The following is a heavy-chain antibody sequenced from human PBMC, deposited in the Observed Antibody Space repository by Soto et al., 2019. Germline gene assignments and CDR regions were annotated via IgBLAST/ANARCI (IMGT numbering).Heavy chain of an antibody. D-gene: IGHD3-10*01. V-gene: IGHV4-39*01. CDR1: NGSVSSPLSY. CDR2: IYFSGIT. CDR3: VRQPDGAYSYFFDN. J-gene: IGHJ4*01. Sequence: PSETLSLTCSVSNGSVSSPLSYWGWIRQPPGKGPQWIGVIYFSGITSYNPSLKSRVTISVDTSNNQFSLELSSVTATDTAFYYCVRQPDGAYSYFFDNWGHGTPVTVSS.